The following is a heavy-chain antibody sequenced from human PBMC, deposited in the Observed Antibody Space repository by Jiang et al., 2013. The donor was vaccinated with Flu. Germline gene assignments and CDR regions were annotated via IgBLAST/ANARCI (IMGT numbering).Heavy chain of an antibody. J-gene: IGHJ5*01. D-gene: IGHD4-11*01. CDR2: VSYSGFA. CDR3: ARQPYSNYAWFDP. V-gene: IGHV4-39*01. CDR1: GGSIINGDYY. Sequence: GSGLVKPSETLSLTCSVSGGSIINGDYYWGWIRQPPGKGPEWIGTVSYSGFALYNPSLKSRVTISVDTSRNQFSLRLTSVTAADTAVYYXARQPYSNYAWFDPWGRGALVTVSS.